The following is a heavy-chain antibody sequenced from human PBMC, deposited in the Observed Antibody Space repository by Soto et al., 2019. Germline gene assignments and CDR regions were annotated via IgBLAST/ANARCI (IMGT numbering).Heavy chain of an antibody. V-gene: IGHV4-61*01. CDR2: IYYSGST. J-gene: IGHJ3*02. CDR1: GGSVSSGSYY. CDR3: ARLVVVTGWGAFDI. Sequence: QVQLQESGPGLVKPSETLSLTCTVSGGSVSSGSYYWSWIRQPPGKGLEWIRYIYYSGSTNYNPSLKSRVTISVDTSKNQFSLKLSSVTAADTAVYYCARLVVVTGWGAFDIWGQGTMVPVSS. D-gene: IGHD2-21*01.